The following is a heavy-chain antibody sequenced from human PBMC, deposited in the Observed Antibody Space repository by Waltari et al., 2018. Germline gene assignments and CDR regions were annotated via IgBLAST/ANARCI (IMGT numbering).Heavy chain of an antibody. Sequence: QLQLQESGSGLVKPSQTLSLTCAVSGGSISSGGYSWSWIRQPPGKGLEWIGYIYHSGITYYNPSLKSRVTISVDRSKNQFSLKLSSVTAADTAVYYCARVVGTGGAPSYYFDYWGQGTLVTVSS. D-gene: IGHD2-8*02. CDR1: GGSISSGGYS. J-gene: IGHJ4*02. CDR3: ARVVGTGGAPSYYFDY. V-gene: IGHV4-30-2*01. CDR2: IYHSGIT.